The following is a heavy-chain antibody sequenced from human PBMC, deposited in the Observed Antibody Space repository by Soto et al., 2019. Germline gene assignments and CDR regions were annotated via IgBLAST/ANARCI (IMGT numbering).Heavy chain of an antibody. CDR3: AKDQIAVVDYFEY. V-gene: IGHV3-23*01. CDR2: ISGSGGST. CDR1: VFTFSSYA. D-gene: IGHD6-19*01. Sequence: VGALRLSCAPSVFTFSSYAMSCVRHSPGKWLEWVSAISGSGGSTYYADSVKGRFTISRDNSKNTLYLQMNSLRAEDTAVYYCAKDQIAVVDYFEYWGQGTLFTVSS. J-gene: IGHJ4*02.